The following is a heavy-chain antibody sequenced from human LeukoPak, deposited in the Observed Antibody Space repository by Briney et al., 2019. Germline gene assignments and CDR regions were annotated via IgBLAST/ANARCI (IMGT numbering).Heavy chain of an antibody. Sequence: GGSLRLSCEASGFNFNVYAMHWVRQAPGKGLEWVAATSYDGSKIYYADSVKGRFTISGDKSKNTLYLQMNSLRPEDTAFYYCARGPGPIAGAKNPFDIWGQGTMVTVSS. CDR1: GFNFNVYA. J-gene: IGHJ3*02. D-gene: IGHD1-26*01. CDR2: TSYDGSKI. V-gene: IGHV3-30*04. CDR3: ARGPGPIAGAKNPFDI.